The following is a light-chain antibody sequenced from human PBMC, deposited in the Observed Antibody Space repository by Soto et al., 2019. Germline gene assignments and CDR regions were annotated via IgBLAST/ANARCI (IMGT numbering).Light chain of an antibody. CDR3: LLSYNGPYV. V-gene: IGLV7-46*01. J-gene: IGLJ1*01. Sequence: QAVVTQEPSLTVSPGGTVTLTCGSSTGAVTNGHYPYWFQQKPGQAPRTLIYDTTNRHSWTPARFSGSLLGGKAALTLSGAQPEDEAEYYCLLSYNGPYVFGPRTKVTVL. CDR1: TGAVTNGHY. CDR2: DTT.